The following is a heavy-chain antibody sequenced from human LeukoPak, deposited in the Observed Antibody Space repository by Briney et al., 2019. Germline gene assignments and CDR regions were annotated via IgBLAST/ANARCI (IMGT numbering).Heavy chain of an antibody. CDR3: ARALITMVRGVMIPPLGY. D-gene: IGHD3-10*01. CDR1: GYTFTSYA. V-gene: IGHV1-3*01. Sequence: ASVKVSCKASGYTFTSYAMRWVRQAPGQRLEWMGWINAGNGNTKYSQKFQGRVTITRDTSASTAYMELSSLRSEDTAVYYCARALITMVRGVMIPPLGYWGQGSLVTVSS. J-gene: IGHJ4*02. CDR2: INAGNGNT.